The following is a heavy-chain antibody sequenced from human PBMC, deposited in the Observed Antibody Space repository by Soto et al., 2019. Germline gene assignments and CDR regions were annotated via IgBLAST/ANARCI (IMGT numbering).Heavy chain of an antibody. CDR2: ITSSSSYI. CDR1: GFTFSSYT. D-gene: IGHD6-19*01. Sequence: RRLSCAASGFTFSSYTMNWVRQAPGKGLEWVSSITSSSSYIYYADSVKGRFTISRDNAKNSLYLQMNSLRAEDTAVYYCARETIAVAGTASYGMDVWGQGTTVTVSS. J-gene: IGHJ6*02. CDR3: ARETIAVAGTASYGMDV. V-gene: IGHV3-21*01.